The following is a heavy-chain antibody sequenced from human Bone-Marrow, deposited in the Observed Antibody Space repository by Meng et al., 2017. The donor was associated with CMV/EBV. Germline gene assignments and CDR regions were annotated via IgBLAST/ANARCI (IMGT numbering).Heavy chain of an antibody. CDR1: GGSISSGGYY. Sequence: CTVSGGSISSGGYYWRWISQHPGKGLEWIGYIYYSGSTYYNPSLKSRVTISVDTSKNQFSLKLSSVTAADTAVYYCARGPYGDYDYWGQGTLVTVSS. CDR2: IYYSGST. D-gene: IGHD4-17*01. CDR3: ARGPYGDYDY. J-gene: IGHJ4*02. V-gene: IGHV4-31*03.